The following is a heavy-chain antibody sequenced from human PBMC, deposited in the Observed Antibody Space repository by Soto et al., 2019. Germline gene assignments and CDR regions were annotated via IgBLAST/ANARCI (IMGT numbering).Heavy chain of an antibody. Sequence: QITLKESGPTLVKPTQTLTLTCTFSGFSLDTSGVGVGWIRQPPGKTLEWLALIYWDDDKRYSPSLNSRLTITKDASKNQVVLRMTHAHPVDTATYYCAHISDFDWVWAVEYWGQGALVNVSS. J-gene: IGHJ4*02. D-gene: IGHD3-9*01. CDR3: AHISDFDWVWAVEY. CDR2: IYWDDDK. V-gene: IGHV2-5*02. CDR1: GFSLDTSGVG.